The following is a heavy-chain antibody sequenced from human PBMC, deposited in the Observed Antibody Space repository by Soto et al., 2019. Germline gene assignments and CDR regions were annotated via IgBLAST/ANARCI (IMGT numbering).Heavy chain of an antibody. J-gene: IGHJ4*02. CDR1: GCTFSSYT. CDR2: IIPILGIA. Sequence: ASVKVSCKASGCTFSSYTISCVRQAPGQGLEWMGRIIPILGIANYAQKFQGRVTITADKSTSTAYMELSSLRSEDTAVYYCARERYCTNGVCSHPFDYWGQGTLVTVSS. V-gene: IGHV1-69*04. CDR3: ARERYCTNGVCSHPFDY. D-gene: IGHD2-8*01.